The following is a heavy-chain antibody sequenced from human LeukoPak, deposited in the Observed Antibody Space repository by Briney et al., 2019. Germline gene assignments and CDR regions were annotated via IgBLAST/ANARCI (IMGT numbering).Heavy chain of an antibody. D-gene: IGHD3-10*01. V-gene: IGHV3-21*01. J-gene: IGHJ4*02. CDR3: ASERFHGSGAPKFDY. CDR1: GFTFNNYS. CDR2: ISSTSDYI. Sequence: GGALRLSCAASGFTFNNYSINWVRQTPRRGLEWVSCISSTSDYIYYADSVKGRFTISRDNAKNSLYLQMNSLRAEDTAVYYCASERFHGSGAPKFDYWGQGTLVTVSS.